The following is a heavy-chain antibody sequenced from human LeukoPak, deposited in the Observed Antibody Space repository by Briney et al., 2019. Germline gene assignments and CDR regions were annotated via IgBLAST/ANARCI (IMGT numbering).Heavy chain of an antibody. CDR3: AKDLKPDSGYDVDH. Sequence: GGTLRLSCAASGFTFSTHTMSWVRQAPGKGREWVSALWGNNKNIYYADSVKGRFTISRDNSGNMVYLQMSDLRVEDTAVYYCAKDLKPDSGYDVDHWGQGTLVTVSS. CDR2: LWGNNKNI. J-gene: IGHJ4*02. D-gene: IGHD5-12*01. CDR1: GFTFSTHT. V-gene: IGHV3-23*01.